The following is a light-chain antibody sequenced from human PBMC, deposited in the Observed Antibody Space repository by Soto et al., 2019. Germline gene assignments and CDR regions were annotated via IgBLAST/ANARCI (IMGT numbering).Light chain of an antibody. V-gene: IGLV2-14*01. CDR3: SSYTSSSTLVV. CDR1: SSDVGGYNY. J-gene: IGLJ2*01. Sequence: QSALTQPASVSGSPGQSITISCTGTSSDVGGYNYVSWYQQHPGKAPKLMIYEVSNRPSGFSNRFSGSKSGNTASLTISGLKAEDEADYYCSSYTSSSTLVVFGGGTKLTVL. CDR2: EVS.